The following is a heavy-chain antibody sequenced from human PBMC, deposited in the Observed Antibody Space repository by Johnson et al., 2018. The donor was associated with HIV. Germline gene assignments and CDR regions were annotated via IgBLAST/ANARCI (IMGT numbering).Heavy chain of an antibody. CDR2: IYGGGTT. D-gene: IGHD3-22*01. V-gene: IGHV3-66*02. J-gene: IGHJ3*02. Sequence: VQLVESGGGLVQPRGSLRLSCVVSGFNVSSNYMSWVRQAPGKGLEWVSVIYGGGTTYYADSVKGRFTISRDNSKNTLYLQMTSLATEDTAVYYCAKETRDSRSAFDIWGQGTMVTVSS. CDR3: AKETRDSRSAFDI. CDR1: GFNVSSNY.